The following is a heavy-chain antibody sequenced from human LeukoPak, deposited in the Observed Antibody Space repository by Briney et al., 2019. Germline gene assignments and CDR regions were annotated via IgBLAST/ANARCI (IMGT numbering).Heavy chain of an antibody. Sequence: ASVKVSCKASGYTFTSYYMHWVRQAPGQGLEWMGIINPSGGSTSYAQKFQSRVTMTRDMSTSTVYMELRSMRSEDTAVYYCASLGGGEQSWGQGTMVTVSS. V-gene: IGHV1-46*01. CDR2: INPSGGST. D-gene: IGHD2-21*01. CDR3: ASLGGGEQS. J-gene: IGHJ4*02. CDR1: GYTFTSYY.